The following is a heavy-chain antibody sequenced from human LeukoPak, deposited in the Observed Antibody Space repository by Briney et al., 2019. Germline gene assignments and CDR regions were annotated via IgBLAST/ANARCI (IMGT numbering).Heavy chain of an antibody. J-gene: IGHJ1*01. CDR1: GGSISSSSYY. Sequence: SETLSLTCTVSGGSISSSSYYWGWIRQPPGKGLEWIGSIYYSGSTYYNPSLKSRVTISVDTSKNQFSLKLSSVTAADTAVYYCAALGYCSGGSCYPPHWGQGTLVTVSS. CDR2: IYYSGST. CDR3: AALGYCSGGSCYPPH. V-gene: IGHV4-39*07. D-gene: IGHD2-15*01.